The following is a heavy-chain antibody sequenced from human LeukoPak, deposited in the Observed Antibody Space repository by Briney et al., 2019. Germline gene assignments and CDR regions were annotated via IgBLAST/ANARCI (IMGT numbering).Heavy chain of an antibody. Sequence: GGSLRLSCAVSGLTFSSSWMDWVRQAPGKGLEWVAHINPDGRDTYYVDSVKGRFTISRDNAQNSMYLQMNSLRVEDTAVYYCTSWGDTTAEYFQRWGQGTLVTVSS. CDR3: TSWGDTTAEYFQR. J-gene: IGHJ1*01. D-gene: IGHD2-21*02. CDR1: GLTFSSSW. V-gene: IGHV3-7*01. CDR2: INPDGRDT.